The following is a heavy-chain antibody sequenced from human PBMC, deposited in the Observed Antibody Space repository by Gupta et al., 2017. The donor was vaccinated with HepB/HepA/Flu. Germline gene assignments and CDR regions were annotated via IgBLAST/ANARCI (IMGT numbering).Heavy chain of an antibody. J-gene: IGHJ6*03. V-gene: IGHV5-51*01. CDR3: ARHGYSYGYGYYYYYMDV. CDR2: IYPGDSNT. D-gene: IGHD5-18*01. Sequence: EAQLVQSGAEVKKPGESLNISCKGFGYSFTSYWIGRVRQMPGKGLEWMGIIYPGDSNTRYSPSFQGQVTISADKSISTAYLQWSSLKASDTAIYYCARHGYSYGYGYYYYYMDVWGKGTTVTVSS. CDR1: GYSFTSYW.